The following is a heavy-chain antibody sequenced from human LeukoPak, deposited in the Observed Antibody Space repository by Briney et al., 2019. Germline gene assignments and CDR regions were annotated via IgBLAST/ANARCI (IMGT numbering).Heavy chain of an antibody. CDR3: AKDYVAAPGTSYFDY. J-gene: IGHJ4*02. Sequence: PGGSLRLSCAVSGFNFSNYWMSWVRQAPGKGLEWVANIKHDGSEKYSVASAKGRFTISRDNSKNTLYLQMNSLRAEDTAVYYCAKDYVAAPGTSYFDYWGQGTLVTVSS. CDR2: IKHDGSEK. V-gene: IGHV3-7*01. CDR1: GFNFSNYW. D-gene: IGHD6-13*01.